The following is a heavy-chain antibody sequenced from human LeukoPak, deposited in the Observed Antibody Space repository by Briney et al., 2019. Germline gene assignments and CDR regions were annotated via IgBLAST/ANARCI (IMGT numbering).Heavy chain of an antibody. CDR2: ISPYNGNT. CDR3: ARVGYYGSGSFPYYFDY. D-gene: IGHD3-10*01. V-gene: IGHV1-18*01. J-gene: IGHJ4*02. Sequence: ASVKVSCKASGYTFTSSVISWVRQAPGQGLEWMGWISPYNGNTNYAQTLQGRVTMTTETSTSTAYMELRSLRSDDTAVYYCARVGYYGSGSFPYYFDYWGQGTPVTVSS. CDR1: GYTFTSSV.